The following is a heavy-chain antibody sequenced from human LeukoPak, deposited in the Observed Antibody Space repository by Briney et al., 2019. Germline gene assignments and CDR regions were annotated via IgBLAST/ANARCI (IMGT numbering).Heavy chain of an antibody. D-gene: IGHD3-22*01. CDR1: GFTFSSYS. Sequence: PGGSLRPSCAASGFTFSSYSMNWVRQAPGKGLEWVSSISSSSSYIYYADSVKGRFTISRDNAKNSLYLQMNSLRAEDTAVYYCARDSASSGYSIDYWGQGTLVTVSS. CDR2: ISSSSSYI. J-gene: IGHJ4*02. V-gene: IGHV3-21*01. CDR3: ARDSASSGYSIDY.